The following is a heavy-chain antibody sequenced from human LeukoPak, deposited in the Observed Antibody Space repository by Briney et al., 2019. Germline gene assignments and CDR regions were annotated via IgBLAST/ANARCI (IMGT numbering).Heavy chain of an antibody. CDR3: ATDSSSGGYYDSSGYYNGY. D-gene: IGHD3-22*01. J-gene: IGHJ4*02. CDR1: GYSISSGYY. CDR2: IYHSGST. V-gene: IGHV4-38-2*01. Sequence: PSETLSLTCAVSGYSISSGYYWGWIRQPPGKGLEWIGSIYHSGSTYHNPSLKSRVTISVDTSKNQFSLKLSSVTAADTAVYYCATDSSSGGYYDSSGYYNGYWGQGTLVTVSS.